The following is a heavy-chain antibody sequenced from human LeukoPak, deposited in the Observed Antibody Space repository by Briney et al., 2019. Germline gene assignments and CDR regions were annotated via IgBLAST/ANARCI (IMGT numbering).Heavy chain of an antibody. V-gene: IGHV1-2*02. Sequence: GASVKVSCKASGYTFTGYYMHWVRQAPGQGLGWMGWINPNSGGTNYAQKFQGRVTMTRDTSISTAYMELSRLRSDDTAVYYCARALWVGDYDFWSGYYFDYWGQGTLVTVPS. CDR2: INPNSGGT. J-gene: IGHJ4*02. CDR3: ARALWVGDYDFWSGYYFDY. CDR1: GYTFTGYY. D-gene: IGHD3-3*01.